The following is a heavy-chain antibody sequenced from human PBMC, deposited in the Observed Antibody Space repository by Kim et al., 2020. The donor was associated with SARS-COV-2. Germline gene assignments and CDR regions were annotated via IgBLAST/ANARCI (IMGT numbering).Heavy chain of an antibody. CDR2: ISSDGNTT. V-gene: IGHV3-74*01. Sequence: GGSLRHSCVASGFTFRSYWMHWVRQVPGKGLVWVSRISSDGNTTTYADSVKGRFTISRDNANNTLYLQMNSLRADDTAVYYCTREERGVGSVSRYFDEWGQGTLVTVSA. J-gene: IGHJ4*02. CDR3: TREERGVGSVSRYFDE. D-gene: IGHD3-10*01. CDR1: GFTFRSYW.